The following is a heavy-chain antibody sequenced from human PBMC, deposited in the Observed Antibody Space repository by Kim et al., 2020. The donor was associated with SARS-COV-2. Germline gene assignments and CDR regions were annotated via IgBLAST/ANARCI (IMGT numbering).Heavy chain of an antibody. CDR3: AREIIPRWFGEYGTDY. CDR1: GFTFSSYW. Sequence: GGSLRLSCAASGFTFSSYWMHWVRQAPGKGLVWVSRINSDGSSTNYADSVKGRFTISRDNAKNTLYLQMNSLRAEDTAVYYCAREIIPRWFGEYGTDYWGQGTLVTVSS. CDR2: INSDGSST. D-gene: IGHD3-10*01. V-gene: IGHV3-74*01. J-gene: IGHJ4*02.